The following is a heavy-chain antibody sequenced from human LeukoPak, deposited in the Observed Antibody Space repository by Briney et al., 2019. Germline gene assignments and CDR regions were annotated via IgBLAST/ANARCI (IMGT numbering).Heavy chain of an antibody. V-gene: IGHV4-39*07. Sequence: SETLSLTCTVSGGSISSSSYYWGWIRQPPGKGLEWIGSIYYSGSTYYNPSLKSRVTISVDTSKNQFSLKLSSVTAADTAVYYCAREGGQGDYFDYWGQGTLVTVSS. J-gene: IGHJ4*02. CDR1: GGSISSSSYY. CDR2: IYYSGST. CDR3: AREGGQGDYFDY. D-gene: IGHD3-16*01.